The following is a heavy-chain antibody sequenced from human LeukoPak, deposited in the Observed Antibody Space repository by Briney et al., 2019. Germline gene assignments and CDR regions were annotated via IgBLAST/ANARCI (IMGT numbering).Heavy chain of an antibody. D-gene: IGHD3-22*01. CDR3: ASRGPSPYDSSGMGFDP. J-gene: IGHJ5*02. Sequence: TPSETLSLTCAVYGGSFSSGSYYWSWIRQPAGKGLEWIGRIYTSGSTNYNPSLKSRVTISVDTSKNQFSLKLSSVTAADTAVYYCASRGPSPYDSSGMGFDPWGQGTLVTVSS. CDR2: IYTSGST. CDR1: GGSFSSGSYY. V-gene: IGHV4-61*02.